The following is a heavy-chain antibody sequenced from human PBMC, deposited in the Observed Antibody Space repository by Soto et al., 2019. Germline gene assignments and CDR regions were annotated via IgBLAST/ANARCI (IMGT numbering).Heavy chain of an antibody. J-gene: IGHJ3*01. V-gene: IGHV1-18*01. D-gene: IGHD4-17*01. CDR2: ISPYSGNT. CDR1: GYPFTDFA. Sequence: QAQLVQSGPEVTQPGASVKVSCKASGYPFTDFAISWLRQAPGQGLEWMGWISPYSGNTNYAQKLQGRVSMTADATTGTAHVEVRSLQSDDTATYFCARDGDYGDSRIHDCFDVWGQGTMVTVSS. CDR3: ARDGDYGDSRIHDCFDV.